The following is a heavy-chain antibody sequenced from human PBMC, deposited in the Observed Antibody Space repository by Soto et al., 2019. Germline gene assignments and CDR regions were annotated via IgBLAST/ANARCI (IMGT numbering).Heavy chain of an antibody. CDR2: ISGSGGST. V-gene: IGHV3-23*01. Sequence: GGSLRLSCAASGFTFSSYAMSWVRQAPGKGLEWVSAISGSGGSTYYADSVKGRFTISRDNSKNTLYLQMNSLRVEDTAVYYCARGSSRVTTDNWGQGTLVTVSS. CDR1: GFTFSSYA. CDR3: ARGSSRVTTDN. J-gene: IGHJ4*02. D-gene: IGHD4-17*01.